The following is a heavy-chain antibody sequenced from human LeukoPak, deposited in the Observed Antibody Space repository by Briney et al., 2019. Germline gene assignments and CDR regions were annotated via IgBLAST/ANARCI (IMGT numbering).Heavy chain of an antibody. V-gene: IGHV3-23*01. D-gene: IGHD3-10*01. CDR1: GFTFSSYG. J-gene: IGHJ6*03. CDR3: AKDLHYYGSGSYYYYYYYYMDV. CDR2: ISGSGGST. Sequence: GGSLRLSCAASGFTFSSYGMSWVRQAPGKGLEWVSAISGSGGSTYYADSVKGRFTISRDNSKNTLYLQMNSLRAEDTAVYYCAKDLHYYGSGSYYYYYYYYMDVWGKGTTVTVSS.